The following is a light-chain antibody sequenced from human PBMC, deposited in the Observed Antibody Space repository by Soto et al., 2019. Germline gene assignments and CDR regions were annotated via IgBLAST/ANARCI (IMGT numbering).Light chain of an antibody. CDR2: AAS. Sequence: EIVLTQSPGTLSVSLGERATLSCRASQSVSSSYLAWYQQKAGQPPRLLIYAASTRATGIPDRFSGSGSGADFTLTISILEPEDIAVYYCQQYDGSLFTFGPGTKVAIK. V-gene: IGKV3-20*01. CDR3: QQYDGSLFT. J-gene: IGKJ3*01. CDR1: QSVSSSY.